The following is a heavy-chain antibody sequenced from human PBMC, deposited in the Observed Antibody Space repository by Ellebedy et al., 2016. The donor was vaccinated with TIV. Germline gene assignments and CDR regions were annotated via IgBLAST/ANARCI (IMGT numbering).Heavy chain of an antibody. Sequence: GESLKISXAASGFIFSDYYMNWIRQAPGKGLEWISYISTSSSHTNYADSVKGRFTISRDNAKNSLYLQMHSLRAEDTAVYYCARKSSGSDFDYWGQGTLVTVSS. CDR1: GFIFSDYY. CDR2: ISTSSSHT. D-gene: IGHD3-10*01. CDR3: ARKSSGSDFDY. V-gene: IGHV3-11*06. J-gene: IGHJ4*02.